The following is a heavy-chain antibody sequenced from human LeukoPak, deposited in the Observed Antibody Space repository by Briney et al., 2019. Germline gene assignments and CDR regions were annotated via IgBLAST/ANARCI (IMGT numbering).Heavy chain of an antibody. V-gene: IGHV3-7*01. CDR3: AREVAYGSGSYSYYFDY. Sequence: GGSLRLSCAASGFTFSSYWMSWVRQAPGQGLEWVANIKQDGSEKYYVESVKGRFTISRDNAKNSLYLQMNSLRAEDTAVYYCAREVAYGSGSYSYYFDYLRQATLLTVSS. CDR1: GFTFSSYW. J-gene: IGHJ4*02. CDR2: IKQDGSEK. D-gene: IGHD3-10*01.